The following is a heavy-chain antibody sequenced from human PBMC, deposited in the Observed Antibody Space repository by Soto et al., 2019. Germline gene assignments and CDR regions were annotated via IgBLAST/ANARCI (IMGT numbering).Heavy chain of an antibody. D-gene: IGHD1-1*01. CDR3: ARVERGTVTTVVDAFDI. V-gene: IGHV4-34*01. CDR1: GGFVSSGSYY. CDR2: MSHSGGT. Sequence: QVQLQQWGAGLLKPSETLSLTCAVYGGFVSSGSYYWSWIRQPPGKGLEWIGEMSHSGGTHFNPSLKSRDTIVVDTTKNQFSLNIYSVTAADTALYYCARVERGTVTTVVDAFDIWGPGTMVTVSS. J-gene: IGHJ3*02.